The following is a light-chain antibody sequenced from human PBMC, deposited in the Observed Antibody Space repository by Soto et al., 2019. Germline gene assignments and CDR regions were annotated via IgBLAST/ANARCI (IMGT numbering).Light chain of an antibody. CDR2: AAS. V-gene: IGKV1-39*01. J-gene: IGKJ2*01. CDR1: QSSSSY. Sequence: DIQMTPSPSSLSASVGDRVTITCRASQSSSSYLNWYQQKPGKAPKLLIYAASSLHSGVPSRFSGSGSGTDFTLTISSLQPEDFATYYCQQSYSTPYTFGQGTKLEIK. CDR3: QQSYSTPYT.